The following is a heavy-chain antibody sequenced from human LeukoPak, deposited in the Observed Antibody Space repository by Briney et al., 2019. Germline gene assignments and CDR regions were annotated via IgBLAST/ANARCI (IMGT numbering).Heavy chain of an antibody. V-gene: IGHV4-34*01. Sequence: SETLSLTCAGYGGSCSGYYWSWIRQPPGKGLEWIGEINHTGSTNYNPSPQSRVTMSVDTPKNQFSLRVSSVTAADTAVYYCVREVIRGYYLFDSWGQGTLVTVSS. D-gene: IGHD3-22*01. CDR3: VREVIRGYYLFDS. CDR1: GGSCSGYY. J-gene: IGHJ4*02. CDR2: INHTGST.